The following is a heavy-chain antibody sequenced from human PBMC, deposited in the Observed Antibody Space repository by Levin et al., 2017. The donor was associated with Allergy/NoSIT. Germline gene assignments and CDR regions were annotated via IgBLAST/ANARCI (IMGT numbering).Heavy chain of an antibody. V-gene: IGHV3-74*01. CDR2: INNDGSAT. D-gene: IGHD5-24*01. Sequence: QSGGSLRLSCAASGFKFNIYWMHWVRQTPGKGLVWVSRINNDGSATDYADAVKGRFTISRDNVKNTVFLQMNSLRPEDTAVYHCVMGLGLYQMDDHWGQGTLVTVSS. CDR1: GFKFNIYW. CDR3: VMGLGLYQMDDH. J-gene: IGHJ5*02.